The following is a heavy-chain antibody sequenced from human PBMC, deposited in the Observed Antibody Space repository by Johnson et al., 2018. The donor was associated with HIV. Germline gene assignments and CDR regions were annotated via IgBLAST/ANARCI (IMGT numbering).Heavy chain of an antibody. CDR1: GFIFSSHA. CDR3: AREKSVWGARDAFDV. D-gene: IGHD3-10*02. CDR2: ISASGGRT. J-gene: IGHJ3*01. Sequence: VQLVESGGNLVQPGGSLRLSCAASGFIFSSHAMTWLRQAPGKGLAWVSAISASGGRTFYADSVKGRFPVSRDKSTNTVFLQMDSLRAEDTAVYYCAREKSVWGARDAFDVWGLGTMVTVSS. V-gene: IGHV3-23*04.